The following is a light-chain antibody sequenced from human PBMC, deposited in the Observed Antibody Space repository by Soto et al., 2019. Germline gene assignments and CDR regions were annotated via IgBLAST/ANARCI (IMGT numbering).Light chain of an antibody. CDR1: YSDVGGYNR. CDR3: QSHDIGLRGWV. Sequence: QSALTQPASVSGSPGQSITISCTGTYSDVGGYNRVSWYQHHPGKAPKMLIFEVSTRPSGISDRFSGSKSGDTASLTISGLQAEDEADYFCQSHDIGLRGWVFGGGTKLTVL. V-gene: IGLV2-14*01. CDR2: EVS. J-gene: IGLJ3*02.